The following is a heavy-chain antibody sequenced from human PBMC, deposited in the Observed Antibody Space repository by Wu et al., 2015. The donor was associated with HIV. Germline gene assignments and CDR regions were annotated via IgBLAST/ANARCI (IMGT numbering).Heavy chain of an antibody. D-gene: IGHD3-3*01. CDR1: GYTFTSYG. J-gene: IGHJ6*03. CDR3: ARDRSNDFWSGYYMEEDPGYYYYMDV. Sequence: QVQLVQSGAEVKKPGASVKVSCKASGYTFTSYGISWVRQAPGQGLEWMGWISAYNGNTNYAQKLQGRVTMTTDTSTSTAYMELRSLRSDDTAVYYCARDRSNDFWSGYYMEEDPGYYYYMDVWGKGTTVTVSS. V-gene: IGHV1-18*01. CDR2: ISAYNGNT.